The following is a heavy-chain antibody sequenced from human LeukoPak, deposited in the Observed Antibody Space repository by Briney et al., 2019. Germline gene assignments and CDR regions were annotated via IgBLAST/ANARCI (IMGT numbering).Heavy chain of an antibody. CDR1: GGSISSYY. CDR3: TRDVPRSSGYPDN. Sequence: SETLSLTCTVSGGSISSYYWSWIREPPGKGLEWIGYIYYSGSTYYNPSLKSRVAISVDTSKNQFSLTVSSVTAADTAVYYCTRDVPRSSGYPDNWGQGTLVTVSS. D-gene: IGHD3-22*01. V-gene: IGHV4-59*12. J-gene: IGHJ4*02. CDR2: IYYSGST.